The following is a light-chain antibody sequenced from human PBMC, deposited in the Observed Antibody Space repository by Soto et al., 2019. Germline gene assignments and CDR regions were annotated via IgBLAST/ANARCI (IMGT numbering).Light chain of an antibody. CDR1: SSDVV. CDR3: CSYAGYTTVL. J-gene: IGLJ2*01. CDR2: EGT. Sequence: QSVLTQPASVSGSPGQSITISCTGTSSDVVSWYQQLPGKAPKLMIYEGTKRPSGISNRFSGPKSGNTASLTISGLQAEDEADYYCCSYAGYTTVLFGGGTQLTVL. V-gene: IGLV2-23*01.